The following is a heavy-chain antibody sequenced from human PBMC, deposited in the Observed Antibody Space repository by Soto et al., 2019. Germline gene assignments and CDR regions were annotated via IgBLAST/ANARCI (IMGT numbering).Heavy chain of an antibody. D-gene: IGHD6-19*01. CDR3: ARKAGTNWFDP. V-gene: IGHV4-39*01. CDR1: GGSISSSGYY. CDR2: LYYSGNT. Sequence: SETLSLTCTVSGGSISSSGYYWGWIRQPPGKGLEWVGSLYYSGNTYYNPSLKSRVTMSIDTSKSQFSLQLRSLTAADTAVYYCARKAGTNWFDPWGQGTLVTVSS. J-gene: IGHJ5*02.